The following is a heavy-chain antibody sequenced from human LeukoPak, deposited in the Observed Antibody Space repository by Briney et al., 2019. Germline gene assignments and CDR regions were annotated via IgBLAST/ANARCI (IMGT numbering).Heavy chain of an antibody. Sequence: ASVKVSCKASGGTFSSYAISWVRQAPGQGLEWMGRIIPIFGTANHAQKFQGRVTITTDESTSTAYMELSSLRSEDTAVYYCARDTRADCSGGSCYPLYYYYMDVWGKGTTVTVSS. CDR3: ARDTRADCSGGSCYPLYYYYMDV. J-gene: IGHJ6*03. D-gene: IGHD2-15*01. CDR1: GGTFSSYA. CDR2: IIPIFGTA. V-gene: IGHV1-69*05.